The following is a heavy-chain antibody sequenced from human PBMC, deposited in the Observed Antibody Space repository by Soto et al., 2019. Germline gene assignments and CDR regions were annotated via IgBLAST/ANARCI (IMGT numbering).Heavy chain of an antibody. CDR2: IYYSGST. Sequence: PSETLSLTCTVSGGSVSSGSYYWSWIRQPPGKGLEWIGYIYYSGSTNYNPSLKSRVTISVDTSKNQFSLKLSSVTAADTAVYYCAREMVRGDPDYWGQGTLVTVSS. CDR3: AREMVRGDPDY. D-gene: IGHD3-10*01. J-gene: IGHJ4*02. V-gene: IGHV4-61*01. CDR1: GGSVSSGSYY.